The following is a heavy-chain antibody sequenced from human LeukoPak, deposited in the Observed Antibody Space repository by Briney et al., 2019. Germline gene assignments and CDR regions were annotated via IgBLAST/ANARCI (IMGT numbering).Heavy chain of an antibody. Sequence: GASVKVSCKTSGGTFSSYAISWVRQAPGQGLEWMGGIIPIFGTANYAQKFQGRVTITADESTSTAYMELSSLRSDDTAVYYCARPKQSYCSSTSCSGAFDIWGQGTMVTVSS. CDR2: IIPIFGTA. V-gene: IGHV1-69*13. D-gene: IGHD2-2*01. J-gene: IGHJ3*02. CDR3: ARPKQSYCSSTSCSGAFDI. CDR1: GGTFSSYA.